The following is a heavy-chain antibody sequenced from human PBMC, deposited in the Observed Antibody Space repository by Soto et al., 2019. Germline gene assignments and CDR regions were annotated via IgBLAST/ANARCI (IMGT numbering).Heavy chain of an antibody. Sequence: SETLSLTCTVSGGSISGYYWSWIRQPPGKGLEWIGYIYYTGSTNYNPSLKSRVTISVDTSKNQFSLKLSSVTAADTAVYYCAREGRDGYNPLDYWGQGTLVTVSS. CDR1: GGSISGYY. CDR3: AREGRDGYNPLDY. D-gene: IGHD5-12*01. J-gene: IGHJ4*02. CDR2: IYYTGST. V-gene: IGHV4-59*01.